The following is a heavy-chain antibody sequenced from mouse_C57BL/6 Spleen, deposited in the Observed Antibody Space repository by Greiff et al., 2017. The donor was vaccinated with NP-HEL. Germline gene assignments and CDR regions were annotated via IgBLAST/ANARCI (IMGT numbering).Heavy chain of an antibody. CDR3: ARSEGYFCY. J-gene: IGHJ2*01. Sequence: QVQLQQSGPELVKPGASVKISCKASGYAFSSSWMNWVKQRPGKGLEWIGRIYPGDGDTNYIGKFKGQATLTADNSSSTAYMQLSSLTSEDSAVYFCARSEGYFCYWGQGTTLTVSS. V-gene: IGHV1-82*01. CDR2: IYPGDGDT. CDR1: GYAFSSSW.